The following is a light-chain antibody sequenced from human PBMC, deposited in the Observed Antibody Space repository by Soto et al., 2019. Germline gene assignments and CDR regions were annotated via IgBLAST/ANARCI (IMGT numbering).Light chain of an antibody. V-gene: IGLV2-14*01. Sequence: QSVLTQPASVSGSPGQSITISCTGSSSDIGAFNYVAWYQQHPGKAPKLIIHGVTNRPSGVSSRFSGSKSDYTASLTISGLQAEDEADYYCSSYTSSSTLVFGTGTKVTVL. CDR1: SSDIGAFNY. J-gene: IGLJ1*01. CDR2: GVT. CDR3: SSYTSSSTLV.